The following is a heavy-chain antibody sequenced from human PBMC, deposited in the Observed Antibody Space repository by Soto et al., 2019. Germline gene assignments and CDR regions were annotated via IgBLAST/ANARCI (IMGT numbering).Heavy chain of an antibody. D-gene: IGHD2-15*01. J-gene: IGHJ4*02. V-gene: IGHV3-74*01. Sequence: GGSLSLSCATSGFDFSNTWIHWVRQVPGQGLVWVSRINSDGSSIIYADSVKGRFTLSRDNAKNTVHLQMSSLRVEDTAVYYCAKDLYHTIDSWGQGIPVTVFS. CDR2: INSDGSSI. CDR3: AKDLYHTIDS. CDR1: GFDFSNTW.